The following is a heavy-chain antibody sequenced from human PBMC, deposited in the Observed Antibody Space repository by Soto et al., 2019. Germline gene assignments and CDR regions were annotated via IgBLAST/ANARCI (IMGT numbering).Heavy chain of an antibody. Sequence: SVKVSCKVSGYTLSELSMHWVRQAPGKGLEWMGGFDPEDGEIIYAQKFQGRVTMTEDTSTDTAYVELSSLRSEDTAMYYCAAARKQLYLPVDYWGQGTLVTVSS. CDR3: AAARKQLYLPVDY. CDR1: GYTLSELS. D-gene: IGHD3-16*01. J-gene: IGHJ4*02. CDR2: FDPEDGEI. V-gene: IGHV1-24*01.